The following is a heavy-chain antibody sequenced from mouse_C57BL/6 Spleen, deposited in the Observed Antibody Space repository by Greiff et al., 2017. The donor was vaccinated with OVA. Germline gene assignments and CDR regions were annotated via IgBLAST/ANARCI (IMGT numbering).Heavy chain of an antibody. CDR2: IYPGSGST. V-gene: IGHV1-55*01. CDR3: ERGGKDGLTDCLAY. Sequence: VKVVESGAELVKPGASVKMSCKASGYTFTSYWITWVKQRPGQGLEWIGDIYPGSGSTNYNEKFKSKATLTVDTSSSTAYMQLSSLTSEDSAVYYCERGGKDGLTDCLAYWGKGTTLTVSS. CDR1: GYTFTSYW. J-gene: IGHJ2*01. D-gene: IGHD2-3*01.